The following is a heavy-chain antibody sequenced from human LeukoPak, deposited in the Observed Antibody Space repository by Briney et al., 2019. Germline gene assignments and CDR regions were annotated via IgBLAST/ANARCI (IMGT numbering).Heavy chain of an antibody. V-gene: IGHV3-48*02. CDR1: GFTFSSYA. D-gene: IGHD2-21*02. CDR3: ARDTGVVVTVIPNWFDP. Sequence: GGSLRLSCAASGFTFSSYAMSWVRQAPGKGLEWVSYISSSGSTIYYADSVKGRFTISRDNAKNSLYLQMNSLRDEDTAVYYCARDTGVVVTVIPNWFDPWGQGTLVTVSS. J-gene: IGHJ5*02. CDR2: ISSSGSTI.